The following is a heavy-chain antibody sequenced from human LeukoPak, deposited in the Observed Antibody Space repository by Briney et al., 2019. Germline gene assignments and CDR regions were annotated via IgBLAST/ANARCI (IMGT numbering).Heavy chain of an antibody. CDR3: ARFSTGYSYGTTFDY. CDR2: IYHSGST. V-gene: IGHV4-30-2*01. CDR1: GGSISSGGYS. J-gene: IGHJ4*02. Sequence: SQTLSLTCAVSGGSISSGGYSWSWIRQPPGKGLEWIGYIYHSGSTYHNPSLKSRVTISVDRSKNQFSLKLSSVTAADTAVYYCARFSTGYSYGTTFDYWGQGTLVTVSS. D-gene: IGHD5-18*01.